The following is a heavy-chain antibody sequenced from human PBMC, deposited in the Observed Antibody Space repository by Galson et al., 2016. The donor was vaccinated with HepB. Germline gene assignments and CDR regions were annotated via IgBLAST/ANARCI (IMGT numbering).Heavy chain of an antibody. CDR2: ITSRSKTI. CDR3: ARDRGSDWYFDL. V-gene: IGHV3-48*02. J-gene: IGHJ2*01. CDR1: GFTFRSSA. D-gene: IGHD3-10*01. Sequence: SLRLSCAASGFTFRSSAMNWVRQAPGKGLEWLSYITSRSKTIYYADSVKGRFTISRDNAKSSLYLQMDNLKDEDTAVYYCARDRGSDWYFDLWGRGTLVTVSS.